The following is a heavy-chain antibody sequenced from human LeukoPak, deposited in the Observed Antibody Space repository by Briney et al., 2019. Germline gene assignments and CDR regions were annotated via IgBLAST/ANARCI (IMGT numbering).Heavy chain of an antibody. V-gene: IGHV4-61*08. CDR2: IYYSGST. Sequence: SETLSLTCTVSGGSISSGDYYWSWIRQPPGKGLEWIGYIYYSGSTNYNPSLKSRVTISVDTSKNQFSLKLSSVTAADTAVYYCARASSSWYGNLDYWGQGTLVTVSS. CDR3: ARASSSWYGNLDY. CDR1: GGSISSGDYY. D-gene: IGHD6-13*01. J-gene: IGHJ4*02.